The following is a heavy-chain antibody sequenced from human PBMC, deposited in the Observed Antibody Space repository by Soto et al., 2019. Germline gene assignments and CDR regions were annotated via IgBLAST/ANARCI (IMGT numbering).Heavy chain of an antibody. V-gene: IGHV1-18*04. CDR1: GYTFTSYG. CDR2: ISAYNGNT. Sequence: GASVKISCKASGYTFTSYGISWVRQAPGQGLEWMGWISAYNGNTNYAQKLQGRVTMTTDTSTSTAYMELRSLKASDTAMYFCARNKGYCSSTSCYGMDVWGQGATVTVSS. J-gene: IGHJ6*02. D-gene: IGHD2-2*01. CDR3: ARNKGYCSSTSCYGMDV.